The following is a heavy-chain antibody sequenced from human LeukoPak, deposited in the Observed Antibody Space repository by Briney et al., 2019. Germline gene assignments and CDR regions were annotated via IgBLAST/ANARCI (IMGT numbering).Heavy chain of an antibody. J-gene: IGHJ4*02. Sequence: PGGSLRLSCAASGFTFSDYYMSWIRQAPGKGLEWLSYISSSGTTIYYADSVKGRFTISRDNAKNSLYLQMNSLKTEDTAVYYCTRHKASYTYPFDYWGQGTLVTVSS. D-gene: IGHD3-16*01. CDR1: GFTFSDYY. V-gene: IGHV3-11*01. CDR3: TRHKASYTYPFDY. CDR2: ISSSGTTI.